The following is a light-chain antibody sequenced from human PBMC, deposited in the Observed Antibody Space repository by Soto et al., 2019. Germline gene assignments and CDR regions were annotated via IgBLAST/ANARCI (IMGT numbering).Light chain of an antibody. CDR3: QQYSNWPLT. CDR1: QSFNSIY. V-gene: IGKV3-20*01. CDR2: GAS. J-gene: IGKJ4*01. Sequence: EIVLTQSPGTLSLSPGERATLSCRASQSFNSIYLAWYQQKPGQAPRLLIYGASSRATGIPDRFSGSGSGTDFTLTISRLEPEDFAVYYCQQYSNWPLTFGGGTKVDNK.